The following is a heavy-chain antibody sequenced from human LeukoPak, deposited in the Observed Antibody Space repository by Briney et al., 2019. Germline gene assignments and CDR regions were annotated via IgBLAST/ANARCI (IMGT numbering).Heavy chain of an antibody. D-gene: IGHD2-2*02. CDR1: GFTFSSYA. CDR3: ARGFCTSTSCYIDY. J-gene: IGHJ4*02. V-gene: IGHV3-30*04. Sequence: GSLRLSCATSGFTFSSYAFHWVRQAPGKGLEWVATMSFDVNNKYYADSMRGRFTISRDNSKNTLYLQMNSLRAEDTAVYSCARGFCTSTSCYIDYWGQGTLVTVSS. CDR2: MSFDVNNK.